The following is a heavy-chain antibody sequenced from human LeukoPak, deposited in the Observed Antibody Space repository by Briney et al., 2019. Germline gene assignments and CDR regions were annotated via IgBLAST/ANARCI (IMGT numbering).Heavy chain of an antibody. V-gene: IGHV3-30*03. CDR3: AIQAGDFDY. J-gene: IGHJ4*02. CDR2: ISYDGSNK. Sequence: GRSLRLSCAASRFTFSSYGLHWVRQAPGKGLEWVAVISYDGSNKYYADSVKGRFTISRDNSKNTLYLQMNSLRAEDTAVYYCAIQAGDFDYWGQGTLVTVSS. D-gene: IGHD4-17*01. CDR1: RFTFSSYG.